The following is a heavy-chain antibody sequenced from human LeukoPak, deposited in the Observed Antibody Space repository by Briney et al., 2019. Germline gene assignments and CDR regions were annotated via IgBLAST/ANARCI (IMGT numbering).Heavy chain of an antibody. D-gene: IGHD3-16*01. CDR3: TRYWGLGTQRGSDY. CDR2: IRSKAYGGTT. V-gene: IGHV3-49*04. CDR1: GFTFGDYA. Sequence: GGSLRLSCTASGFTFGDYAVSWVRQAPGKGLEWVGSIRSKAYGGTTEYAASVKGKFTISRDDSKSIAYLQMNSLKTEDSAVYYCTRYWGLGTQRGSDYWGQGTLVTVSS. J-gene: IGHJ4*02.